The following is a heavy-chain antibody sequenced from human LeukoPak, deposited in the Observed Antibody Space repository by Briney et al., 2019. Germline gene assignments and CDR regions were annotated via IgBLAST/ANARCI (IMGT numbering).Heavy chain of an antibody. Sequence: GGSLRLSCAASGFTFSSYAMHWVRQAPGKGLEWVAFIRYDGSNKYYADSVKGRFTISRDNSKNTLYLQMNSLRAEDTAVYYCAKVAGDYFQHWGQGTLVTVSS. CDR3: AKVAGDYFQH. CDR2: IRYDGSNK. V-gene: IGHV3-30*02. J-gene: IGHJ1*01. D-gene: IGHD7-27*01. CDR1: GFTFSSYA.